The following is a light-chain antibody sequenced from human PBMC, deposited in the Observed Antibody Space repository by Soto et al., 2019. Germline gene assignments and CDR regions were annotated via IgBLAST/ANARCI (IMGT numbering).Light chain of an antibody. CDR1: QSVSSSY. J-gene: IGKJ2*01. CDR3: QQYASSPLYT. CDR2: GAY. V-gene: IGKV3-20*01. Sequence: EIVLTQSPGTLSLSPGERATLSCRASQSVSSSYLAWYQQKPGQAPRLLIYGAYSRATGIPDMFSGSGSGTDFTLTISRLEPEDFAVYYCQQYASSPLYTFGQGTKLEIK.